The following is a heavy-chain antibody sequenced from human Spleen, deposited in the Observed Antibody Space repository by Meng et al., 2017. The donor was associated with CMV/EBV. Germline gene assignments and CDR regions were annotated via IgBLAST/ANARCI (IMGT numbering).Heavy chain of an antibody. V-gene: IGHV1-46*01. D-gene: IGHD1-1*01. J-gene: IGHJ6*02. CDR1: GYTFTTYY. Sequence: ASVKVSCKASGYTFTTYYMHWVRQAPGQGLEWMGIIDPSGGDTTYAQKFQGRVTMTRDTSTSTVYMEVSSLRSEDTAVYYCAKDQFPSRPHMNWRYYGMDVWGQGTTVTVSS. CDR3: AKDQFPSRPHMNWRYYGMDV. CDR2: IDPSGGDT.